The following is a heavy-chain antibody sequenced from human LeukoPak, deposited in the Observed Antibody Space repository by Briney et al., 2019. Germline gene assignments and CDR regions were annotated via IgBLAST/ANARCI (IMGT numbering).Heavy chain of an antibody. V-gene: IGHV3-7*01. CDR2: IKQDGSEK. D-gene: IGHD6-13*01. Sequence: PGGSLRLPCAASVFTFSTYWKSWVRHAPGKGLEWVANIKQDGSEKYYLDSVKARFTISRDNAKNSLYLQMNSLRAEDTAVYFCTREAAAGIDYWGQGTLVTVSS. CDR3: TREAAAGIDY. CDR1: VFTFSTYW. J-gene: IGHJ4*02.